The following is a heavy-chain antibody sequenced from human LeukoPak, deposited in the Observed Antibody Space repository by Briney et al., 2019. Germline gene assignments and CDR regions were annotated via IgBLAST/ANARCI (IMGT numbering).Heavy chain of an antibody. Sequence: ASVKVSCKASGYTFTSYDINWVRQATGQGLEWMGWMNPNSGNTSYAQKFQGRVTMTTDTSTSTAYMELRSLRSDDTAVYYCARTYDILTGYYGGFDYWGQGTLVTVSS. V-gene: IGHV1-8*02. CDR3: ARTYDILTGYYGGFDY. J-gene: IGHJ4*02. D-gene: IGHD3-9*01. CDR2: MNPNSGNT. CDR1: GYTFTSYD.